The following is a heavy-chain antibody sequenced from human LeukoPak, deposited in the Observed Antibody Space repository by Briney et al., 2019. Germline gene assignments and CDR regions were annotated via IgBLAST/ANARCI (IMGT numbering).Heavy chain of an antibody. V-gene: IGHV3-21*04. CDR3: AKGAYYYDSSGYYYRAVDYSYYFDY. Sequence: GGSLRLSCAASGFTFSSYSMNWVRQAPGKGLEWVSSISSSSSYIYYADSVKGRFTISRDNSKNTLYLQMNSLRAEDTAVYYCAKGAYYYDSSGYYYRAVDYSYYFDYWGQGTLVTVSS. D-gene: IGHD3-22*01. J-gene: IGHJ4*02. CDR2: ISSSSSYI. CDR1: GFTFSSYS.